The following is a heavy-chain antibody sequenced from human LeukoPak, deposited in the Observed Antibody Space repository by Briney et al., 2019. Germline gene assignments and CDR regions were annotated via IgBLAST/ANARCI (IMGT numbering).Heavy chain of an antibody. Sequence: SETLSLTCTFSGGSINNFYWSWIRQPAGKGLEWFGRIHASENTNYNPSLKSRVTMSVDTSKNQFPLKLSSVTAADTAVYYCARGSNYYGSGSAYYYYMDVWGKGTTVTVSS. CDR2: IHASENT. D-gene: IGHD3-10*01. CDR3: ARGSNYYGSGSAYYYYMDV. CDR1: GGSINNFY. J-gene: IGHJ6*03. V-gene: IGHV4-4*07.